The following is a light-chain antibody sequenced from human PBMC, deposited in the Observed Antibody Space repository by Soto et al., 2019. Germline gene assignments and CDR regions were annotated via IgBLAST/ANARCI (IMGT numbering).Light chain of an antibody. V-gene: IGKV1-27*01. Sequence: DIRMTQSPSSLSASVGDRVTITCRASQAINNYLAWYQQKPGQVPKLLIYDASTLQSGVQSRFRGSGSGTVFTLTISSLQSEDVATYYCQNYNSAPNPFGQGTRLEIK. CDR3: QNYNSAPNP. CDR2: DAS. J-gene: IGKJ2*01. CDR1: QAINNY.